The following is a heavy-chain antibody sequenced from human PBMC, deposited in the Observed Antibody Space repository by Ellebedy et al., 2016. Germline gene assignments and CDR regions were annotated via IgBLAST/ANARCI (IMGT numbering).Heavy chain of an antibody. CDR2: IVFSGTAT. J-gene: IGHJ4*02. D-gene: IGHD2-2*02. Sequence: GESLKISXAASGFTFNIAGMTWVRQAPGKGLEWVATIVFSGTATYYSDSVKGRFIISRDNAKNSLFLQMNSLRVEDTAVYYCATAGSYRFDYWGLGTLVTVS. CDR3: ATAGSYRFDY. V-gene: IGHV3-21*01. CDR1: GFTFNIAG.